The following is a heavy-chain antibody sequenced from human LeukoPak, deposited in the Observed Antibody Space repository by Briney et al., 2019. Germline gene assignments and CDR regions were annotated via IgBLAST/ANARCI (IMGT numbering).Heavy chain of an antibody. CDR2: INHSGST. CDR1: GGSFSGYY. CDR3: ARAMIPHDYGDYYYFDY. Sequence: SETLSLTCAVYGGSFSGYYWSWIRQPPGKGLEWIGEINHSGSTNYNPSLKSRVTISVDTSKNQFSLKLSSVTAADTAVYYCARAMIPHDYGDYYYFDYWGQGTLVTVSS. D-gene: IGHD4-17*01. J-gene: IGHJ4*02. V-gene: IGHV4-34*01.